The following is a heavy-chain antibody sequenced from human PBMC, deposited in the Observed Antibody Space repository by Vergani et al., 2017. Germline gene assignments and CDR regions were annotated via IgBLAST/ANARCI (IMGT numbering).Heavy chain of an antibody. J-gene: IGHJ3*02. D-gene: IGHD4-17*01. CDR1: GGSISSYS. CDR2: IYYSGST. Sequence: QVQLQESGPGLVKPSETLSLTCTVSGGSISSYSWSWIRQPPGKGLEWIGYIYYSGSTNYNPSLKSRVTISVDTSKNQFSLKLRSVTAADTAGDYCARDSTTVTSNAWRAFDIWGQGTMVTVSS. CDR3: ARDSTTVTSNAWRAFDI. V-gene: IGHV4-59*01.